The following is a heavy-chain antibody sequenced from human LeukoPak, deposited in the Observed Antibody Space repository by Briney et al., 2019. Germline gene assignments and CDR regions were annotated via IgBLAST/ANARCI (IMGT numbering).Heavy chain of an antibody. J-gene: IGHJ4*02. D-gene: IGHD3-22*01. V-gene: IGHV3-21*01. CDR3: ARGVDWHYDSSGYPHDY. CDR2: ISSSSSYI. Sequence: GGSLRLSCAASGFTFSSYSMNWVRQAPGKGLEWVSSISSSSSYIYYADSVKGRFTISRDNAKNSLYLQMNSLRAEDTAVYYCARGVDWHYDSSGYPHDYWGQGTLVTVSS. CDR1: GFTFSSYS.